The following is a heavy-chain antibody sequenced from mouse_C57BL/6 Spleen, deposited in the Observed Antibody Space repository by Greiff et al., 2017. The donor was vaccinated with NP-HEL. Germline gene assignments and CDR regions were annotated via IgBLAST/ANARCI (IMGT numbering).Heavy chain of an antibody. V-gene: IGHV8-8*01. J-gene: IGHJ4*01. Sequence: QVTLKVSGPGILQPSQTLSLTCSFSGFSLSTFGMGVGWIRQPSGKGLEWLAHIWWDDDTYYNPALKSRLTISKDTSKNQVFLKIANVDTADTATYYCARIYYGSSYVGPYAMDYWGQGTSVTGSS. CDR3: ARIYYGSSYVGPYAMDY. CDR2: IWWDDDT. D-gene: IGHD1-1*01. CDR1: GFSLSTFGMG.